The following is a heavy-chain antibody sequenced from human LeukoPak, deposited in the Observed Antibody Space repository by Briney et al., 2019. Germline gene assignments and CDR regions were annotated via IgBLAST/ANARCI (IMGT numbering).Heavy chain of an antibody. J-gene: IGHJ6*02. CDR3: ARGDDNYNYGMDV. D-gene: IGHD1-1*01. Sequence: SETLSLTCTVSGGSISIYYWSWIRQPPGKGLEWIGYISYSGSTNYNPSLKSRVTISLDTSKNQFSLKLSSVTAADTAMYYCARGDDNYNYGMDVWGQGTTVTVS. CDR2: ISYSGST. CDR1: GGSISIYY. V-gene: IGHV4-59*08.